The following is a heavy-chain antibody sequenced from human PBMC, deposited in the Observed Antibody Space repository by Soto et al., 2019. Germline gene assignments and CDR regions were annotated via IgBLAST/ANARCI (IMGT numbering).Heavy chain of an antibody. CDR2: IIPIFGTA. V-gene: IGHV1-69*01. D-gene: IGHD3-22*01. CDR1: GGAFSSYA. J-gene: IGHJ3*02. Sequence: SVKVSFNASGGAFSSYAISLVRHSPGQGLEWMGGIIPIFGTANYAQKFQGRVTITADESTSTVYMELSSLRSEDTAVYYCAREVTMIVVVPTHHDAFDIWGQGTMVTVSS. CDR3: AREVTMIVVVPTHHDAFDI.